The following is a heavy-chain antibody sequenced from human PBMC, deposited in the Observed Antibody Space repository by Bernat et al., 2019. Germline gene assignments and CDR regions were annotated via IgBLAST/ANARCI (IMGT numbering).Heavy chain of an antibody. D-gene: IGHD3-3*02. Sequence: QVQLVESGGGVVQAGRSLRLSCAASGYTFSKSGMHWVRQAPGKGLEWVAVIWGDGNKKFYADSVKGRFSISKDDSKNTLYLQMNSLTAEDTAVYYCAKGTSGAGDFDYWGQGALVTVSS. CDR2: IWGDGNKK. V-gene: IGHV3-33*06. J-gene: IGHJ4*02. CDR3: AKGTSGAGDFDY. CDR1: GYTFSKSG.